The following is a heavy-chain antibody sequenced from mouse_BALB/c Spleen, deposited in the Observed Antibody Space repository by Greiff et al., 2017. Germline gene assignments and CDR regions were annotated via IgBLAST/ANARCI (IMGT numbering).Heavy chain of an antibody. J-gene: IGHJ2*01. CDR3: ARHSVKGDFDY. Sequence: VKLVESGAELVRPGSSVKISCKASGYAFSSYWMNWVKQRPGQGLEWIGQIYPGDGDTNYNGKFKGKATLTADKSSSTAYMQLSSLTSEDSAVYFCARHSVKGDFDYWGQGTTLTVSS. V-gene: IGHV1-80*01. CDR2: IYPGDGDT. D-gene: IGHD1-3*01. CDR1: GYAFSSYW.